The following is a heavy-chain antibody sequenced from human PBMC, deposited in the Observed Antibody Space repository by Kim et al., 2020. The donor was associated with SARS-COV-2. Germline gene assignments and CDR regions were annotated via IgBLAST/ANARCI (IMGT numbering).Heavy chain of an antibody. D-gene: IGHD6-19*01. CDR1: GFTVSRKY. CDR2: IFSGGST. V-gene: IGHV3-53*01. Sequence: GGSLRLSCAASGFTVSRKYMSWVRQAPGKGLEWVSGIFSGGSTYYADSVKGRFTISRDNSKNTLDLQMNRLRAEDTAVYYCARGTSGGWSLVDYLGQGTL. J-gene: IGHJ4*02. CDR3: ARGTSGGWSLVDY.